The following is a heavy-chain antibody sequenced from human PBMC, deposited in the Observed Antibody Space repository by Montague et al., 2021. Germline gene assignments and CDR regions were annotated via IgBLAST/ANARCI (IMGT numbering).Heavy chain of an antibody. CDR2: VSHGGRT. CDR3: ARERDRYYYMDI. CDR1: RSLINSDYY. Sequence: SETLSLTCTVSRSLINSDYYWGWIRQPPGKGLEWMGCVSHGGRTYYNPSLKSRVTISVDTSNNHFSLKLSSVTAAETAMYYCARERDRYYYMDIWGKGTTITVSS. J-gene: IGHJ6*03. V-gene: IGHV4-38-2*02.